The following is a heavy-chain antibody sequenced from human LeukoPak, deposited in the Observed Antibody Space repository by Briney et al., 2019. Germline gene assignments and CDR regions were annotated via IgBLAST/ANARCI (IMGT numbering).Heavy chain of an antibody. Sequence: ASVKVSCKASGYTFTGHYMHLVRQAPGQGLEWMGWINPNSGGTNYAQKFQGRVTMTRDTSISTGYMELSSLRSDDTAVYYCARDTVGIVGDAFAIWGQGTMVTVSS. D-gene: IGHD4-23*01. CDR1: GYTFTGHY. CDR3: ARDTVGIVGDAFAI. CDR2: INPNSGGT. V-gene: IGHV1-2*02. J-gene: IGHJ3*02.